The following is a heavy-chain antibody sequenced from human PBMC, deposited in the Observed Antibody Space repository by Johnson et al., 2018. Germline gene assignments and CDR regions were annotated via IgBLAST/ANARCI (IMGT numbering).Heavy chain of an antibody. J-gene: IGHJ3*02. CDR3: PKARDSGSYYGNAFDI. D-gene: IGHD1-26*01. CDR2: ISSDGSNK. V-gene: IGHV3-30*18. Sequence: QVQLVQSGGGVVQPGRSLRLSCAASGFTFSSYGMHWVRQAPGKGLEWVAVISSDGSNKYYADSVKGRFPISRDNSKNTLYLQMNSLRAEDTAVYYCPKARDSGSYYGNAFDIWGQGTMVTVSS. CDR1: GFTFSSYG.